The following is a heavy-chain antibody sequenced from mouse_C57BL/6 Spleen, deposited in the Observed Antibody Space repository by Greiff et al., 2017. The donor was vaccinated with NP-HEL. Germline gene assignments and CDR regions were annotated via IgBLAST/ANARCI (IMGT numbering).Heavy chain of an antibody. CDR3: AREGLSGSSPYWYFDV. D-gene: IGHD1-1*01. Sequence: VQLQQSGPELVKPGASVKISCKASGYSFTDYNMNWVKQSNGKSLEWIGVINPNYGTTSYNQKFKGKATLTVDQSSSTAYMQLNSLTSEDSAVYYCAREGLSGSSPYWYFDVWGTGTTVTVSS. V-gene: IGHV1-39*01. CDR2: INPNYGTT. CDR1: GYSFTDYN. J-gene: IGHJ1*03.